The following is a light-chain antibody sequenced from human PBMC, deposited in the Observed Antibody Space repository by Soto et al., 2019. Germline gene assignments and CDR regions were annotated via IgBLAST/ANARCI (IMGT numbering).Light chain of an antibody. Sequence: EIVLTQSPGALSLSPGDRATLSCRASQTVSNTYLAWYQQKPGQAPSLLIYAASTRATGIPDRFSGSGSGTDFTLTISRLEPEDFAVYYCQQYHISPPRYTFGQGTRLEIK. CDR3: QQYHISPPRYT. J-gene: IGKJ2*01. CDR2: AAS. V-gene: IGKV3-20*01. CDR1: QTVSNTY.